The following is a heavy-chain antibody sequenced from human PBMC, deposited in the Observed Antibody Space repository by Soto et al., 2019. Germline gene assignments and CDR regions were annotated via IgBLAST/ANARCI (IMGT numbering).Heavy chain of an antibody. CDR2: INHSGST. J-gene: IGHJ4*02. CDR3: ARDKITGPCDY. V-gene: IGHV4-34*01. Sequence: QVQLQQWGAGLLKPSETLSLTCAVYGGSFSGYYWTWIRQPPGTGLEWVGEINHSGSTNYNPSLKRRVTISVDPSRIQFSLTLTSVTAADRAVYYSARDKITGPCDYWGQGNLVTVPS. D-gene: IGHD2-8*02. CDR1: GGSFSGYY.